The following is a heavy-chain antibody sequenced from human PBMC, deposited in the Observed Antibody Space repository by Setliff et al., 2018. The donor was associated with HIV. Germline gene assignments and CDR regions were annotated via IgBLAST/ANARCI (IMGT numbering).Heavy chain of an antibody. J-gene: IGHJ5*02. CDR2: IYESGSA. CDR1: GGSISSYY. V-gene: IGHV4-59*12. Sequence: SETLSLTCTVSGGSISSYYWSWIRQPPGKGLEWIGEIYESGSANYNPSLTSGVTISIDTSKNQFSLRLSSVTAADTAVYYCARLWLHYGDDIPKFDPWGQGTLVTVSS. CDR3: ARLWLHYGDDIPKFDP. D-gene: IGHD4-17*01.